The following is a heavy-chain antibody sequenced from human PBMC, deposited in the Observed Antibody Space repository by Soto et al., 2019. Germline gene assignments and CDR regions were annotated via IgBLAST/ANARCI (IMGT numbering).Heavy chain of an antibody. CDR1: GFVFKMYY. V-gene: IGHV3-74*01. CDR3: IRGPRSSSSGTGAY. CDR2: ISDDGKIT. Sequence: GGSLRLSCEASGFVFKMYYMHWVRQVPGKVPELVSRISDDGKITTYADSVKDRFTISRDNPKDTLYLQLENLRGDDTGLYYCIRGPRSSSSGTGAYWGQGTHVTVSS. J-gene: IGHJ4*02. D-gene: IGHD3-10*01.